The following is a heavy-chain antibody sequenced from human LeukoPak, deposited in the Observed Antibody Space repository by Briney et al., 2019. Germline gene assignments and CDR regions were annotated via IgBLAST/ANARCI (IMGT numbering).Heavy chain of an antibody. Sequence: SETLSLTCTVSGGSISSYYWTWIRQPPGKGLQWIGYIYYSGSTEYNPSLKSRVTISIDPSNKQFSPNLSSVTAADTAVYYCARRCSGPTCYTDAYEIWGQGTMVTVSS. J-gene: IGHJ3*02. CDR3: ARRCSGPTCYTDAYEI. D-gene: IGHD2-2*02. CDR1: GGSISSYY. V-gene: IGHV4-59*08. CDR2: IYYSGST.